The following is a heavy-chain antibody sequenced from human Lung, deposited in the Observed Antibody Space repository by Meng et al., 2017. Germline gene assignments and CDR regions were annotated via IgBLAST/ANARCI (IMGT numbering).Heavy chain of an antibody. V-gene: IGHV1-3*01. D-gene: IGHD2-21*01. CDR1: GYTFTHYA. CDR2: INAGSENT. CDR3: ARDIVVTFGELTTLDS. Sequence: QVHLVQSGAEGKKPGASVKVSCKAYGYTFTHYAMHWVRQAPGQGLEWMGWINAGSENTEYSQKFQGRVTLTRDTSATTAYMELRSLKSEDTAIYYCARDIVVTFGELTTLDSWGQGTLVTVSS. J-gene: IGHJ4*02.